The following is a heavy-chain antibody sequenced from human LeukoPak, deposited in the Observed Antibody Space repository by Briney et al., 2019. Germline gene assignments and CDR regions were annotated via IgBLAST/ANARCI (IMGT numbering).Heavy chain of an antibody. V-gene: IGHV6-1*01. Sequence: SQTLSLTCAISGDSVSSYSAAWNWIRQSPSRGLEWLGRTYFRSTWYSDYAESVKSRLTINPDTSKNQFSLQLTSVTPEDTAVYYCARGTFLDYWGQGTLVTVSS. D-gene: IGHD2/OR15-2a*01. J-gene: IGHJ4*02. CDR1: GDSVSSYSAA. CDR3: ARGTFLDY. CDR2: TYFRSTWYS.